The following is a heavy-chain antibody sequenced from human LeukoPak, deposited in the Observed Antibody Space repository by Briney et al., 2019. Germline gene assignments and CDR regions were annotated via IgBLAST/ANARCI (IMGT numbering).Heavy chain of an antibody. J-gene: IGHJ5*02. D-gene: IGHD4-17*01. Sequence: GGSLRLSCAASGFTFSSYWMSWVRQAPGKGLEWVANIKQDGSEKYYVDSVKGRFTISRDNAKKSLYLLMNSLRAEDTAVYYCARDDTVTTRAGFVTWGQGNLVTVSS. CDR1: GFTFSSYW. CDR3: ARDDTVTTRAGFVT. V-gene: IGHV3-7*01. CDR2: IKQDGSEK.